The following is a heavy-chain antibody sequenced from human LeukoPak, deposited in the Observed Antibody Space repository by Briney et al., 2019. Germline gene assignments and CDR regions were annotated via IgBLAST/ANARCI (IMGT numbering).Heavy chain of an antibody. CDR2: IYTSGST. D-gene: IGHD1-1*01. J-gene: IGHJ5*02. CDR3: ARRAGYDNWFDP. CDR1: GGSISSYY. V-gene: IGHV4-4*09. Sequence: PSETLSLTRTVSGGSISSYYWSWIRQPPGKGLEWIGYIYTSGSTNYNPSLKSRVTISVDTSKNQFSLKLSSVTAADTAVYYCARRAGYDNWFDPWGQGTLVTVSS.